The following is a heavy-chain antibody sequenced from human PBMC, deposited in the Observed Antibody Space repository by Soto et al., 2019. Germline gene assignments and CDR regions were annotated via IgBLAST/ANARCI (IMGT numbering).Heavy chain of an antibody. V-gene: IGHV4-31*03. J-gene: IGHJ4*02. D-gene: IGHD3-22*01. CDR1: GGSISSGGYY. CDR3: ARALGDDSSGYYQDVDY. Sequence: TSETLSLTCTVSGGSISSGGYYWSWIRQHPGKGLEWIGYIYYSGSTYYNPSLKSRVTISVDTSKNQFSLKLSSVTAADTAVYYCARALGDDSSGYYQDVDYWGQGTLVTVSS. CDR2: IYYSGST.